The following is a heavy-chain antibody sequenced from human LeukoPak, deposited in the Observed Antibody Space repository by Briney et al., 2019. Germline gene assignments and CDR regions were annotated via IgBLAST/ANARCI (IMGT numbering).Heavy chain of an antibody. CDR2: IYHSGST. CDR1: GGSISSSNW. V-gene: IGHV4-4*02. D-gene: IGHD2-2*01. J-gene: IGHJ5*02. Sequence: SGTLSLTCAVSGGSISSSNWWSWFRQPPGKGLEWIGEIYHSGSTNYNPSLKSRVTISVDKSKNQFSLKLSSVTAADTAVYYCARNEYCSSTSCRTGWFDPWGQGTLVTVSS. CDR3: ARNEYCSSTSCRTGWFDP.